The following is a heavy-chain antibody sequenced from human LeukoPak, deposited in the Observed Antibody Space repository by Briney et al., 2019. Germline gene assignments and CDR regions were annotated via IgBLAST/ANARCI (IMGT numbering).Heavy chain of an antibody. J-gene: IGHJ6*03. CDR1: GFMFNNHW. V-gene: IGHV3-7*01. D-gene: IGHD3-22*01. Sequence: GGSLRLSCVVSGFMFNNHWMSWVRQAPGKGLEWVATIRQDGSDKYFLDSVRGRFTISRDNAENSLYLQMNSLRAEDTAVYYCARDWRDDSSGYYYPYYYYYMDVWGKGTTVTVSS. CDR3: ARDWRDDSSGYYYPYYYYYMDV. CDR2: IRQDGSDK.